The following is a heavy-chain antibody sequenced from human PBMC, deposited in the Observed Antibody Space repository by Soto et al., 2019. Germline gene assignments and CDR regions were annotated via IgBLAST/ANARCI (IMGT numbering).Heavy chain of an antibody. J-gene: IGHJ3*02. D-gene: IGHD4-17*01. CDR3: ARLPGLRPHDAFDI. CDR2: MNPNSGNT. Sequence: ASVKVSCKASGYTFTSYDINWVRQATGQGLEWKGWMNPNSGNTGYAQKFQGRVTMTRNTSISTAYMELSSLRSEDTVVYYCARLPGLRPHDAFDIRGQGTMVTVSS. V-gene: IGHV1-8*01. CDR1: GYTFTSYD.